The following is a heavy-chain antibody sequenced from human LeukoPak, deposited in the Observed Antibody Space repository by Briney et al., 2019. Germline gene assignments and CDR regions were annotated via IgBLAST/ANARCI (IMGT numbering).Heavy chain of an antibody. J-gene: IGHJ4*02. CDR3: AKDLEYSSSSDY. D-gene: IGHD6-6*01. CDR1: GFTFSSYA. Sequence: GGSPRLSCAASGFTFSSYAMSWVRQAPGKGLEWVSAISGSGGSTYYADSVKGRFTTSRDNSKNTLYLQMNSLRAEDTAVYYCAKDLEYSSSSDYWGQGTLVTVSS. V-gene: IGHV3-23*01. CDR2: ISGSGGST.